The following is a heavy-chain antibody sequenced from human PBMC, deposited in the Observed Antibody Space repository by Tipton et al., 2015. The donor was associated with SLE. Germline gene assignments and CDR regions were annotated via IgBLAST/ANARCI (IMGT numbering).Heavy chain of an antibody. CDR3: ARSWVGFFNV. J-gene: IGHJ6*02. CDR1: GGPISSSSYY. D-gene: IGHD3-3*01. V-gene: IGHV4-34*01. Sequence: TLSLTCAVYGGPISSSSYYWGWIRQSPGKGVEWIGEINHRESTNYNPSLKSRVTISVDTSKNQFSLKWKSVTAADTGVYSCARSWVGFFNVWGQGTAVTVSS. CDR2: INHREST.